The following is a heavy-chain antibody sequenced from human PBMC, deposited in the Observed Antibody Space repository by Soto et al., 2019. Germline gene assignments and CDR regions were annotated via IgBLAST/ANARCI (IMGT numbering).Heavy chain of an antibody. CDR1: GGTFSSYA. J-gene: IGHJ5*02. Sequence: ASVKVSCKASGGTFSSYAISWVRQAPGQGLEWMGGIIPIFGTANYAQKFQGRVTITADESTSTAYMELSSLRSEDTAVYYCESGYCSSTSSYFDTWGQRTLLTVSS. CDR2: IIPIFGTA. V-gene: IGHV1-69*13. CDR3: ESGYCSSTSSYFDT. D-gene: IGHD2-2*03.